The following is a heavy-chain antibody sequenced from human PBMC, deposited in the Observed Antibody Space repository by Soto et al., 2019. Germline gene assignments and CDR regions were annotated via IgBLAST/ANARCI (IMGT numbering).Heavy chain of an antibody. CDR1: GYSFTFYW. J-gene: IGHJ6*02. CDR2: IYPDDSDT. Sequence: GESLKISCEASGYSFTFYWIAWVRQLPGKGLEWMGIIYPDDSDTRYSPSFQGQVTISADESITTAFLQWSSLKASDTGMYYCARQVRYSDYYYYGMDVWGQGTTVTVSS. D-gene: IGHD2-15*01. CDR3: ARQVRYSDYYYYGMDV. V-gene: IGHV5-51*01.